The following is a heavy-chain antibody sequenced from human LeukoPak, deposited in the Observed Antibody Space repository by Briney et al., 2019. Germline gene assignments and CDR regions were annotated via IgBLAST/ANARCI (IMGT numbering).Heavy chain of an antibody. J-gene: IGHJ4*02. V-gene: IGHV1-46*01. Sequence: GASVKVSCKASGYTFTSYYMHWVRQAPGQGLEWMGMINPSGGSTSYAQKFQGRVTMTRDTSTSTVYMELSSLRSEDTAVYYCARAPDFSSGWWSHFDYWGQGTLVTVSS. CDR3: ARAPDFSSGWWSHFDY. CDR1: GYTFTSYY. CDR2: INPSGGST. D-gene: IGHD6-19*01.